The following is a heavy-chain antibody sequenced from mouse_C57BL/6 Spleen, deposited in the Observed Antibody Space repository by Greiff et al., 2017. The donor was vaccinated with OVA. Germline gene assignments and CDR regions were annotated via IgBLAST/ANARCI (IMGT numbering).Heavy chain of an antibody. V-gene: IGHV1-61*01. Sequence: VQLQQPGAELVRPGSSVKLSCKASGYTFTSYWMDWVKQRPGQGLEWIGNIYPSDSETHYNQKFKDKATLTVDKSSSTAYMQLSSLTSEDSAVYYCARSSYSNLYYAMDYWGQGTSVTVSS. D-gene: IGHD2-5*01. CDR1: GYTFTSYW. CDR2: IYPSDSET. J-gene: IGHJ4*01. CDR3: ARSSYSNLYYAMDY.